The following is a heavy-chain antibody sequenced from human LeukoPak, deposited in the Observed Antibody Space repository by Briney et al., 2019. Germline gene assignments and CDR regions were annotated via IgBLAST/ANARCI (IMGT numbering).Heavy chain of an antibody. J-gene: IGHJ4*02. D-gene: IGHD3-10*01. CDR2: ISDTGDKT. V-gene: IGHV3-23*01. CDR1: GFTFSSYA. CDR3: AKMTDSTPYSSGTFDS. Sequence: GSLRLSCAASGFTFSSYAMSWVRQAPGKGLEWVSAISDTGDKTYYADSVKGRFTISRDNSRNTLYLQMSRLRAEDTALFYCAKMTDSTPYSSGTFDSWGQGTLVTVSS.